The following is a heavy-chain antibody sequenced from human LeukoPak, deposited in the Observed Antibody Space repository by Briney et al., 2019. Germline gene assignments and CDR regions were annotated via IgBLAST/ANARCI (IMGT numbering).Heavy chain of an antibody. V-gene: IGHV3-30*18. D-gene: IGHD3-3*01. Sequence: GGSLRHSCAASGFTFNSYGMHRVRQAPGKGLEGVSVISYDGSNKYYADSVKGRLTISRDNSKNTLFLQMNSLRAEDTAVYYCAKIPQVAIFSVPNFDYWGQGTLVTVSS. CDR3: AKIPQVAIFSVPNFDY. CDR1: GFTFNSYG. J-gene: IGHJ4*02. CDR2: ISYDGSNK.